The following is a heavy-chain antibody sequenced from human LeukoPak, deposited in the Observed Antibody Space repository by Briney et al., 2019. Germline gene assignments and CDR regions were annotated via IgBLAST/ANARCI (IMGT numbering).Heavy chain of an antibody. Sequence: GASVKVSCKTSGYTFPSYDINWVRQATGQGLEWMGWMNPNSGNTGYTQKFQGRVTISRNTSITTAYMELSSLRSEDTAVYYCARGPKWPGSYYYFDYWGQGTLVTVSS. D-gene: IGHD1-26*01. CDR1: GYTFPSYD. V-gene: IGHV1-8*01. CDR2: MNPNSGNT. J-gene: IGHJ4*02. CDR3: ARGPKWPGSYYYFDY.